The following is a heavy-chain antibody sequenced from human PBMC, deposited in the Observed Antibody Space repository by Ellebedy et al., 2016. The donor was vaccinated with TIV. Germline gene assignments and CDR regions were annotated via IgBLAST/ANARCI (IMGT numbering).Heavy chain of an antibody. CDR3: SAAYGRVTPAY. Sequence: MPSESLSLTCTISGGSVSSANYYWTCSRQPPGKGLDRIGYIYSSGRTDYKHSLKSRMAISVDTSRNQISLKLSSVTAADTAEYYCSAAYGRVTPAYWGQGTLVTVSS. CDR2: IYSSGRT. D-gene: IGHD4-17*01. J-gene: IGHJ4*02. CDR1: GGSVSSANYY. V-gene: IGHV4-61*01.